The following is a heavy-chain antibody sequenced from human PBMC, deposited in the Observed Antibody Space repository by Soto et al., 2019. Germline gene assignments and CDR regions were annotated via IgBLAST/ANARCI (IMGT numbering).Heavy chain of an antibody. CDR2: INHSGST. J-gene: IGHJ6*02. V-gene: IGHV4-34*01. D-gene: IGHD3-10*01. CDR3: ARVFYRDHGSDKRGGYYGMDV. Sequence: QVQLQQWGAGLLKPSETLSLTCAVYGGSFSGYYWSWIRQPPGKGLEWIGEINHSGSTNYNPSLKDSITLSGHKSKXLFXLXQRSVTAVDTAVSYCARVFYRDHGSDKRGGYYGMDVWGQGTTVTVSS. CDR1: GGSFSGYY.